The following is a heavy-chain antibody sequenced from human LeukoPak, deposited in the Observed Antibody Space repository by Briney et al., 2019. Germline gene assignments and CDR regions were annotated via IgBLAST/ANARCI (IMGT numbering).Heavy chain of an antibody. Sequence: SETLSLTCTVSGGSISSYYWSWIRQPPGKGLEWIGYIYYSGSTNYNPSLKSRVTISVDTSRNQFSLKLSSVTAADTAVYYCARHTYYYDSSGYLYYFDYWGQGTLVTVSS. V-gene: IGHV4-59*08. J-gene: IGHJ4*02. D-gene: IGHD3-22*01. CDR2: IYYSGST. CDR3: ARHTYYYDSSGYLYYFDY. CDR1: GGSISSYY.